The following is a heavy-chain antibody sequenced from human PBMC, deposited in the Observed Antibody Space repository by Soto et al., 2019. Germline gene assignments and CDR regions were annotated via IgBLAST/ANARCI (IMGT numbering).Heavy chain of an antibody. D-gene: IGHD3-10*01. V-gene: IGHV1-69*13. CDR1: GGTFSSYA. CDR3: APLPPNWFDP. J-gene: IGHJ5*02. CDR2: IIPIFGTA. Sequence: SVKVSCKASGGTFSSYAIGWVRQAPGQGLEWMGGIIPIFGTANYAQKFQGRVTITADESTSTAYMELSSLRSEDTAVYYCAPLPPNWFDPWGQGTLVTVSS.